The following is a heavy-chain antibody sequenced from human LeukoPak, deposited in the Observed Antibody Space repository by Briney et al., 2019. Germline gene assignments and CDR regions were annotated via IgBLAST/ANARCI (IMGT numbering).Heavy chain of an antibody. V-gene: IGHV3-64*01. J-gene: IGHJ4*02. CDR2: ISNNGGST. Sequence: GGSLRLSCAASGFPFSTYSMTWVRQPPGKGLEYVSAISNNGGSTHYVNSVKGRFTISRDNSKNTLYLQMSSLRPEDMGGYFCAPEGAVNEYGAKSPFDSSGQGTLVTVSS. D-gene: IGHD4/OR15-4a*01. CDR3: APEGAVNEYGAKSPFDS. CDR1: GFPFSTYS.